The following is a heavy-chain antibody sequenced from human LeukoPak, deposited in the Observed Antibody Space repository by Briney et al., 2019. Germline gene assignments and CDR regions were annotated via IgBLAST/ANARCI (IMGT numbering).Heavy chain of an antibody. CDR1: GGSISSGDYY. Sequence: SETLSLTCTVSGGSISSGDYYWSWIRQPPGKGLEWIGYIYYSGSTYYNPSLKSRVTISVDTSKNQSSLKLSSVTAADTAVYYCARMALRGFDYWGQGTLVTVPS. CDR2: IYYSGST. D-gene: IGHD1-7*01. CDR3: ARMALRGFDY. J-gene: IGHJ4*02. V-gene: IGHV4-30-4*01.